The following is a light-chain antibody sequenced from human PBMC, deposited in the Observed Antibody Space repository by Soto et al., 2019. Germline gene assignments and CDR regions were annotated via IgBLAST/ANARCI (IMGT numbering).Light chain of an antibody. CDR2: KTS. CDR3: QYYDNYSWT. Sequence: DIQLAQSPSTQSASVGDRVTITCRASQSIGVWLTWYQQKPGKAPKFLIYKTSTLESGVPSRFSGSGSGTEFTLTISSLQPDDFATYHCQYYDNYSWTFGQGTKVEIK. CDR1: QSIGVW. V-gene: IGKV1-5*03. J-gene: IGKJ1*01.